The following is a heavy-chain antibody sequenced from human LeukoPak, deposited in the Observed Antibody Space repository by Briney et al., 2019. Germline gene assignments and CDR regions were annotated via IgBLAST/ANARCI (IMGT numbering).Heavy chain of an antibody. CDR1: GFTFSSYA. D-gene: IGHD1-14*01. CDR3: AGGNGWLITN. V-gene: IGHV3-30-3*01. Sequence: GGSLRLSCAASGFTFSSYAMHWVRQAPGKGLEWVAVISYDGSNKYYADSVKGRFTISRDNAKNSLDLQMSSLRAEDTAVYYCAGGNGWLITNWGQGNTVIVSS. J-gene: IGHJ4*02. CDR2: ISYDGSNK.